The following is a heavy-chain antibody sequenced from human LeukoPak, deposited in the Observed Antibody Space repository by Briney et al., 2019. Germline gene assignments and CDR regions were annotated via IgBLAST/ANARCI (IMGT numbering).Heavy chain of an antibody. CDR2: INPSGGTT. J-gene: IGHJ4*02. Sequence: ASVKVSCKASGVHFTRLLMHWVRQAPGQGLEWMGVINPSGGTTSYAQKFQGRVTMTRDTSTSTVYMYLSSLRSEDTAMYYCARDVESAYYFEYWGQGTLVTVSS. D-gene: IGHD5-24*01. CDR1: GVHFTRLL. V-gene: IGHV1-46*01. CDR3: ARDVESAYYFEY.